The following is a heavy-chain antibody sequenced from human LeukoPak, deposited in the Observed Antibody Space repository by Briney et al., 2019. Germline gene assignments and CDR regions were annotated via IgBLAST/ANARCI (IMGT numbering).Heavy chain of an antibody. V-gene: IGHV4-34*01. D-gene: IGHD3-22*01. CDR1: GGSFSGYY. Sequence: SETLSLTCAVYGGSFSGYYWSWIRQPPGKGLEWMGEIYHSGSTNYNPCLKSRVTISVDTSKNQFSLKLSSVTAADTAVYYCARMGSGYYPDYWGQGTLVTVSS. CDR3: ARMGSGYYPDY. J-gene: IGHJ4*02. CDR2: IYHSGST.